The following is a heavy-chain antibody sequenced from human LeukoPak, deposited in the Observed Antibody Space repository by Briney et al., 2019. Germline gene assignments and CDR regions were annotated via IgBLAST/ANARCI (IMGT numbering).Heavy chain of an antibody. V-gene: IGHV4-59*01. CDR2: IYYSGST. Sequence: SETLSLTCTVSGGPISSYYWSWIRQPPGKGLEWIGYIYYSGSTNYNPSLKSRVTISVDTSKNQFSLKLSSVTAADTAVYYCARTRSPGGAFDIWGQGTMVTVSS. J-gene: IGHJ3*02. D-gene: IGHD3-10*01. CDR3: ARTRSPGGAFDI. CDR1: GGPISSYY.